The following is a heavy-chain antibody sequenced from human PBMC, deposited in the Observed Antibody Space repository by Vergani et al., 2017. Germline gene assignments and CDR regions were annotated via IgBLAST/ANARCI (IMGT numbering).Heavy chain of an antibody. D-gene: IGHD3-22*01. CDR1: GGSISSGSYY. J-gene: IGHJ1*01. CDR2: IYYSGST. CDR3: ARERGDYDSSGYYDKYFQH. Sequence: QVQLQESGPGLVKPSQTLSLTCTVSGGSISSGSYYWGWIRQPPGKGLEWIGRIYYSGSTYYNPSLKSRVTISVETSKNQFSLKLSSGTAADTAVYYCARERGDYDSSGYYDKYFQHWGQGTLVTVSS. V-gene: IGHV4-39*07.